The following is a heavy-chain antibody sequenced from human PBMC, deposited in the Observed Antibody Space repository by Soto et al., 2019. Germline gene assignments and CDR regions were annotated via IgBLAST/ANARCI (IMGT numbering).Heavy chain of an antibody. J-gene: IGHJ4*02. CDR3: ARTSKNLYYYDSSGNYFDY. D-gene: IGHD3-22*01. V-gene: IGHV2-70*01. CDR1: GFSLSTSGMC. CDR2: IDWDDDK. Sequence: SGPTPVNPTQTLTLTCTFSGFSLSTSGMCVSWIRQPPGKALEWLALIDWDDDKYYSTSLKTRLTISKDTSKNQVVLTMTNMDPVDTATYYCARTSKNLYYYDSSGNYFDYWGQGTLVTVSS.